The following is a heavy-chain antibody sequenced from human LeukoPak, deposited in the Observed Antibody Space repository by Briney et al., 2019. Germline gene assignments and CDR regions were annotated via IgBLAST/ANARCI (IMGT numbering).Heavy chain of an antibody. Sequence: GGSLRLSCAASGFTFSSYAMHWVRQAPGKGLEWVAVISYDGSNKYYADSVKGRFTISRDNSKNTLYLQMNSLRAEDTAVYYCAKVLISIVADDAFDIWGQGTMVTVSS. J-gene: IGHJ3*02. V-gene: IGHV3-30*04. CDR3: AKVLISIVADDAFDI. CDR2: ISYDGSNK. CDR1: GFTFSSYA. D-gene: IGHD2-15*01.